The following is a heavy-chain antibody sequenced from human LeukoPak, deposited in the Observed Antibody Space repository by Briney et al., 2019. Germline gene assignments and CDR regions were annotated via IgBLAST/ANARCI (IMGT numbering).Heavy chain of an antibody. Sequence: SETLSLTCTVSGGSISSYYWSWIRQPPGKGLEWIGYIYYSGSTNYNLSLKSRVTISVDTSKNQFSLKLSSVTAADTAVYYCARERLSRDGYNYVDYWGQGTLVTVSS. V-gene: IGHV4-59*01. CDR3: ARERLSRDGYNYVDY. CDR2: IYYSGST. J-gene: IGHJ4*02. CDR1: GGSISSYY. D-gene: IGHD5-24*01.